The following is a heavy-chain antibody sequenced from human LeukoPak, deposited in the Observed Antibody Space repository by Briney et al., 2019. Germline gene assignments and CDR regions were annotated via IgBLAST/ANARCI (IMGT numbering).Heavy chain of an antibody. CDR2: ISSSSSSSYI. Sequence: GGSLRLSCAASGFTFSSYSMDWVRQAPGKGLEWVSSISSSSSSSYIYYADSVKGRFTISRDNAKNSLYLQMNSLRAEDTAVYYCARYREYYYYMDVWGKGTTVTVSS. CDR1: GFTFSSYS. CDR3: ARYREYYYYMDV. J-gene: IGHJ6*03. V-gene: IGHV3-21*01. D-gene: IGHD1-26*01.